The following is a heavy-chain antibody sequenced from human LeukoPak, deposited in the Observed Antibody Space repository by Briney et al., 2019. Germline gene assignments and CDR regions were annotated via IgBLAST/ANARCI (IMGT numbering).Heavy chain of an antibody. CDR2: IYYSGST. CDR3: ARGSGSSGYPSDY. CDR1: GGSISSSSYY. D-gene: IGHD3-22*01. V-gene: IGHV4-39*07. J-gene: IGHJ4*02. Sequence: SETLSLTCTVSGGSISSSSYYWGWIRQPPGKGLEWIGSIYYSGSTYYNPSLKSRVTISVDTSKNQFSLKLSSVTAGDTAVYYCARGSGSSGYPSDYWGQGTLVTVSS.